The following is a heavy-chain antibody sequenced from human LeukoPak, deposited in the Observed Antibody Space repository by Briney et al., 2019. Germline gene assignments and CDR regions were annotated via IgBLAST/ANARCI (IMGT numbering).Heavy chain of an antibody. D-gene: IGHD2-2*01. J-gene: IGHJ5*02. CDR1: GFTFSSYS. V-gene: IGHV3-48*04. CDR2: ISSSSSTI. CDR3: ARGFEYCSSTSCYP. Sequence: GGSLRLSCAASGFTFSSYSMNWVRQAPGKGLEWVSYISSSSSTIYYADSVKGRFTISRDNAKNSLYLQMNSLRAEDTAVYYCARGFEYCSSTSCYPWGQGTLVTVSS.